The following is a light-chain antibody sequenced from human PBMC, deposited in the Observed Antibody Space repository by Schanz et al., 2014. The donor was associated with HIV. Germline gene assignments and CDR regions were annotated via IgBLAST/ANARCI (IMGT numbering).Light chain of an antibody. CDR1: QSISSY. J-gene: IGKJ4*01. Sequence: DIQMTQSPSSLSASVGDRVTITCRASQSISSYLNWYQQKPGKAPKLLIYAASSLQSGVPSRFSGSGSGTDFTLTISSLEPEDFAEYYCQYFGNSGRTFGGGTKVEIK. V-gene: IGKV1-39*01. CDR3: QYFGNSGRT. CDR2: AAS.